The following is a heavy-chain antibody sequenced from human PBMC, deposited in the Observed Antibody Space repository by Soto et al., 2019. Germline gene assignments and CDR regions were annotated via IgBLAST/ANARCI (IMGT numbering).Heavy chain of an antibody. CDR2: ISTNGGST. J-gene: IGHJ4*02. CDR3: ARPTYNSGSPFDY. V-gene: IGHV3-64D*06. CDR1: GFTFSIYA. D-gene: IGHD1-20*01. Sequence: GGSLRLSCSASGFTFSIYAMHWVRQAPGKGLEYVSSISTNGGSTDYADSVKGRFTISRDNSKNTVYLQMSSLRVEDTAVYYCARPTYNSGSPFDYWGQGTLVTVSS.